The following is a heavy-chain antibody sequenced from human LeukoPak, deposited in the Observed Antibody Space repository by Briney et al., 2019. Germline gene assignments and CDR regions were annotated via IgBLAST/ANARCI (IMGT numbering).Heavy chain of an antibody. CDR2: INSDGSST. D-gene: IGHD2-21*02. CDR3: ARERLKGNMFDP. CDR1: GFTFSSYW. Sequence: PGGSLRLSCAASGFTFSSYWMHWVRQAPGKGLVWVSRINSDGSSTSYADSVKGRFTISRDNAKNTLYLQMNSLRAEDTAVYYCARERLKGNMFDPWGQGTLVTVSS. J-gene: IGHJ5*02. V-gene: IGHV3-74*01.